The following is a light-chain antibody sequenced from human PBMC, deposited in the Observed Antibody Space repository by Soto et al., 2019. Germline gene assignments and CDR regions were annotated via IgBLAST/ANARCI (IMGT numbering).Light chain of an antibody. CDR3: QQYNNWPYT. J-gene: IGKJ2*01. V-gene: IGKV3-15*01. Sequence: EIVMTQSPATLSVSPGERATLSCRASQSVSSNLAWYQQKPGQAPRLLIYGASTRATGIPARFSGSGSGTEFTLTIRSLPSEDFSVYYRQQYNNWPYTFGQGTKLEIK. CDR2: GAS. CDR1: QSVSSN.